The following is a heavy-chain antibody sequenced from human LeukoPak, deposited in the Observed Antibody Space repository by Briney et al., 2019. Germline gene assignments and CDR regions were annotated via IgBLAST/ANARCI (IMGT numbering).Heavy chain of an antibody. CDR2: INSDGSST. CDR3: ARDRHAGDGPMDV. CDR1: GFTFSSYW. J-gene: IGHJ6*02. Sequence: GGSLRLSCAASGFTFSSYWMHWVRQAPGKGLVWVSRINSDGSSTSYADSVKGRFTTSRDNAKNTLYLQMNSLRAEDTAVYYCARDRHAGDGPMDVWGQGTTVTVSS. V-gene: IGHV3-74*01.